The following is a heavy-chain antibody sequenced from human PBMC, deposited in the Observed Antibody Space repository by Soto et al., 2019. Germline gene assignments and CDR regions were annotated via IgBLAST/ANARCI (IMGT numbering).Heavy chain of an antibody. V-gene: IGHV3-21*01. Sequence: EVQLVESGGGLVKPGGSLRLSCAASGFTFSSYSMNWVRQAPGKGLEWVSSISSSSSYIYYADSVKGRFTISRDNAKNSLYLQMNSLRAEDTAVYYCAREPYYYDSRGSSGWFDYWGQGTLVTVSS. CDR1: GFTFSSYS. CDR2: ISSSSSYI. D-gene: IGHD3-22*01. J-gene: IGHJ4*02. CDR3: AREPYYYDSRGSSGWFDY.